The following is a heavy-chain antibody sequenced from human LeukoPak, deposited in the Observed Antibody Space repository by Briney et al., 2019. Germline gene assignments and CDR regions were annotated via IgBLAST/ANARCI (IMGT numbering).Heavy chain of an antibody. CDR3: ARDPYSGGYGDYYYYYMDL. CDR2: IYSGGTT. V-gene: IGHV3-66*01. CDR1: TFSLSGNY. Sequence: GGSLRLSCAASTFSLSGNYMSWVRQAPGKGLEWGSVIYSGGTTYYSDSVKGRFTISRDNAKNSLYLQMNSLRAEDTAVYYCARDPYSGGYGDYYYYYMDLWGQGTTVTISS. J-gene: IGHJ6*03. D-gene: IGHD1-26*01.